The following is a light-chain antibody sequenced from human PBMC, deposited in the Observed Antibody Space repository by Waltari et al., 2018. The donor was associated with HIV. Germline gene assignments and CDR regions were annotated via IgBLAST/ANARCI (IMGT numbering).Light chain of an antibody. V-gene: IGLV7-46*01. CDR2: DTS. CDR1: PGAVTSGHF. CDR3: LLWYSGVGV. J-gene: IGLJ2*01. Sequence: QAVATQEPSLTVSPGGTVTLTCRPSPGAVTSGHFLYWLQQRPSQPPRNLIYDTSNQHSWTPARFSGSLIGGKAALTLSGAQAEDEAEYYCLLWYSGVGVFGGGTKLTVL.